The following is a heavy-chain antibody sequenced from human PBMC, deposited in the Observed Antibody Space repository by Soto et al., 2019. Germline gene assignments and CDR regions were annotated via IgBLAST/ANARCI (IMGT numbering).Heavy chain of an antibody. V-gene: IGHV1-69*12. Sequence: QVQLVQAGAEVKKPGSSVKVSCKASGGTFSSYAISWVRQAPGQGLEWMGGIIPICGTANYAQKFQGRVTITADEVTNTAYMEMSSLRSEDTAVYYCARAKTELVLEWLTNYYYYYGMDVWGQGNTVTVSS. D-gene: IGHD3-3*01. CDR1: GGTFSSYA. CDR3: ARAKTELVLEWLTNYYYYYGMDV. CDR2: IIPICGTA. J-gene: IGHJ6*02.